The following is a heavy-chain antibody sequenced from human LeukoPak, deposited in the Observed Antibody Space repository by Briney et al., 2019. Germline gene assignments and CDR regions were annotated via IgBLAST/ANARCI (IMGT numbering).Heavy chain of an antibody. CDR1: GGSFSGYY. D-gene: IGHD3-22*01. V-gene: IGHV4-34*01. CDR2: INHSGRT. CDR3: ARVVRYYYDSSGYASKYYFDY. J-gene: IGHJ4*02. Sequence: PSETLSLTCAVYGGSFSGYYWSWIRQPPGKGLEWIGEINHSGRTNYNPSLKSRVTISVDTSKNQFSLKLSSVTAADTAVYYCARVVRYYYDSSGYASKYYFDYWGQGTLVTVSS.